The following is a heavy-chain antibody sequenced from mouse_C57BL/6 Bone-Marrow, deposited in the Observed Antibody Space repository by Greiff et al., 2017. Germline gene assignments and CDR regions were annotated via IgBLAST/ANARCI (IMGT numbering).Heavy chain of an antibody. CDR2: INPNNGGT. CDR3: ARSEGLRGYFDV. J-gene: IGHJ1*03. Sequence: EVQLQQSGPELVKPGASVKMSCKASGYTFTDYNMHWVKQSHGKSLEWIGYINPNNGGTSYNQKVKGKATLTVNKSSSTAYMELRSLTSEDSAVYYCARSEGLRGYFDVWGTGTTVTVSS. D-gene: IGHD2-2*01. V-gene: IGHV1-22*01. CDR1: GYTFTDYN.